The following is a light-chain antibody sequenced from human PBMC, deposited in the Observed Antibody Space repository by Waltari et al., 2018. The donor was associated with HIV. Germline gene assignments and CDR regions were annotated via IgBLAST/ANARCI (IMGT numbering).Light chain of an antibody. CDR1: SSDVGGYNY. CDR2: EVS. CDR3: SSYAGINNLI. V-gene: IGLV2-8*01. J-gene: IGLJ2*01. Sequence: QSALTQPPSASGSPGQSVTISCTGTSSDVGGYNYVSWYQQYPGKAPKLMIYEVSERPSGVPDRFSGSKSGNTASLTVSGLQAEDEADYYCSSYAGINNLIFGGGTKLTVL.